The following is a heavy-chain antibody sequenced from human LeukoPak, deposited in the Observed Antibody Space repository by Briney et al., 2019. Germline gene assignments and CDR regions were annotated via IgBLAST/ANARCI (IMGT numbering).Heavy chain of an antibody. CDR1: GFTFSSYA. V-gene: IGHV3-30*04. CDR3: TRRDYKGDEYYYMDV. CDR2: ISYDGSNK. Sequence: GGSLRLSCAASGFTFSSYAMHWVRQAPGKWLEWVSVISYDGSNKYYADSVRGRFTISRDNSKNTMYLQMNSLRAEDTATYYCTRRDYKGDEYYYMDVWGKGTTVTVSS. D-gene: IGHD2/OR15-2a*01. J-gene: IGHJ6*04.